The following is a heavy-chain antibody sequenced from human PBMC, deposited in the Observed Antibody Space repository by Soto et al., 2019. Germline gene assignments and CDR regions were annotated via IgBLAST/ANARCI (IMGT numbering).Heavy chain of an antibody. J-gene: IGHJ4*02. CDR3: GKIAVAVGVQLHY. CDR2: ISGSGGRT. V-gene: IGHV3-23*01. D-gene: IGHD6-19*01. CDR1: GFTFSSYA. Sequence: PGGSLRLSCAASGFTFSSYAMSWVGQGPGKGLEWVSAISGSGGRTYYADSVKGRFTISRDNSKNTLFLQMNSLRAEDTAVYYFGKIAVAVGVQLHYWGQGPLVTV.